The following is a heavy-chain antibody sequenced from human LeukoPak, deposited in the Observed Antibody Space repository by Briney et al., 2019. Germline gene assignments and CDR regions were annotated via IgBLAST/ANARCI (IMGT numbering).Heavy chain of an antibody. CDR3: ARAVYCSGGSCYSNLRNFDY. CDR2: ISAYNGNT. CDR1: GYTFTSYG. J-gene: IGHJ4*02. D-gene: IGHD2-15*01. Sequence: ASVKVSCKASGYTFTSYGISWVRQAPGQGLEGMGWISAYNGNTNYAQKLQGRVTMTTDTSTSTAYMELRSLRSDDTAVYYCARAVYCSGGSCYSNLRNFDYWGQGTLVTVSS. V-gene: IGHV1-18*01.